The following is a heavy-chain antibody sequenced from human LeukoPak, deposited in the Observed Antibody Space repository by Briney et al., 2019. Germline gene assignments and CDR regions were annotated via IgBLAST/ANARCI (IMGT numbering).Heavy chain of an antibody. V-gene: IGHV3-7*01. CDR1: GFTFSSRDW. D-gene: IGHD4-17*01. CDR3: VYGDFVKTVNYFDY. CDR2: IKQDGSEK. Sequence: PGGSLRLSCVASGFTFSSRDWMTWVRQAPGKGLEWVANIKQDGSEKNYVDSVKGRFTISRDNSKSSLFLQMNNLRVEDTALYYCVYGDFVKTVNYFDYWGQGTLVTVSS. J-gene: IGHJ4*02.